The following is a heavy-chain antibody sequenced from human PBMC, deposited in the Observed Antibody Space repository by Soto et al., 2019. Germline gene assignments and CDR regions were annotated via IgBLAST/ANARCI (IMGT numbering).Heavy chain of an antibody. J-gene: IGHJ4*02. V-gene: IGHV4-59*01. CDR2: IFHSGNA. CDR3: ASAHPPTPPFDS. CDR1: GGSIRNVY. Sequence: SETLSLTCTVSGGSIRNVYWSWIRQAPGKGLEWIGFIFHSGNAKYNPSLKSRVTISVDTSKNQFSLSLDSVAAADTAVYFCASAHPPTPPFDSWGTGTLSTVPS.